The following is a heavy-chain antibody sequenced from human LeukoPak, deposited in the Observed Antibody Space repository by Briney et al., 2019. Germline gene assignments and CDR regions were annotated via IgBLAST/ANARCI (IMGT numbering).Heavy chain of an antibody. D-gene: IGHD5-18*01. J-gene: IGHJ4*02. CDR3: ARGFSGYSYGFDY. CDR2: IIPIFGTA. V-gene: IGHV1-69*06. Sequence: SVKVSCKASGGTVSSYAISWVRQAPGQGLEWVGGIIPIFGTANYLQKFQGRVTITADKSTSTAYMELSSLRSEDTAVYYCARGFSGYSYGFDYWGQGTLVTVSS. CDR1: GGTVSSYA.